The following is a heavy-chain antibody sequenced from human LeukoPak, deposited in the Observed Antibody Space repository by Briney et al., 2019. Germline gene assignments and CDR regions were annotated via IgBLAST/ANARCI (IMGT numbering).Heavy chain of an antibody. J-gene: IGHJ4*02. CDR2: IYYSGST. CDR3: AREGDGYNIDY. Sequence: SETLSLTCTVSGGSISSYYWSWIRQPPGKGLEWIGYIYYSGSTNYNPSLKSRVTISVDTSKNQFSLKLRSVTAADTAVYYCAREGDGYNIDYWGQGTLVTVSS. CDR1: GGSISSYY. D-gene: IGHD5-24*01. V-gene: IGHV4-59*01.